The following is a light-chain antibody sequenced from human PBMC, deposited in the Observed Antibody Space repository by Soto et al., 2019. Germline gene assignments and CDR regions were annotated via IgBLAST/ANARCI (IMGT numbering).Light chain of an antibody. V-gene: IGLV2-8*01. J-gene: IGLJ1*01. CDR2: AVS. CDR1: SRDVGGQNY. Sequence: QSALTQPPSASGSPGQSVAISCTGTSRDVGGQNYVSWYQQHPGKAPKLLIYAVSNRPSGVPDRFSGSKSGNTASLTISGLRAEDEADYYCCSHASNNNYVFGTGTKVTVL. CDR3: CSHASNNNYV.